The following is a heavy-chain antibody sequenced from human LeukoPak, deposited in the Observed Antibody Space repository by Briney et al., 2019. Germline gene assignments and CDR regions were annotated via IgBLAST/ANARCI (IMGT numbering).Heavy chain of an antibody. Sequence: QPGGSLRLSCAASGLTFSSYWMSAVRQAPGKGLEWVANIKQDVSEKYYVHSVKGRLTNSRDNAKNSPYLQMNSLRAEDRAVYYCARDWLLYRYYYYYGMDVWGQGNTVTVSS. J-gene: IGHJ6*02. CDR1: GLTFSSYW. CDR3: ARDWLLYRYYYYYGMDV. D-gene: IGHD3-9*01. V-gene: IGHV3-7*01. CDR2: IKQDVSEK.